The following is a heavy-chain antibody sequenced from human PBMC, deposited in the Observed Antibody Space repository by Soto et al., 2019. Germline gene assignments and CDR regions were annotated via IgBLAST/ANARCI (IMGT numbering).Heavy chain of an antibody. D-gene: IGHD4-4*01. V-gene: IGHV1-69*13. CDR2: IIPIFGTA. CDR3: AREDSNYVDYYYGMDV. J-gene: IGHJ6*02. CDR1: GGTFSSYA. Sequence: SVKVSCKASGGTFSSYAISWVRQAPGQGLEWMGGIIPIFGTANYAQKFQGRVTITADESTSTAYMELSSLRSEDTAVYYCAREDSNYVDYYYGMDVWGQGTTVTVS.